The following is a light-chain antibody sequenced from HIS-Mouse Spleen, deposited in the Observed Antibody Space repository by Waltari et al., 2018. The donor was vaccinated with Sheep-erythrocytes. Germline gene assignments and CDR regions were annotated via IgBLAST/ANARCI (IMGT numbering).Light chain of an antibody. CDR2: DCS. J-gene: IGLJ1*01. V-gene: IGLV2-11*01. CDR3: CSYAGSYNHV. Sequence: QSALTQPRSVSGSPGQSVTISCPGTSSYVGGYNYFSWYQQHPDKAPKLMIYDCSKRPSGVPDRFSGSKSGNTASLTISGLQAEDEADYYCCSYAGSYNHVFATGTKVTVL. CDR1: SSYVGGYNY.